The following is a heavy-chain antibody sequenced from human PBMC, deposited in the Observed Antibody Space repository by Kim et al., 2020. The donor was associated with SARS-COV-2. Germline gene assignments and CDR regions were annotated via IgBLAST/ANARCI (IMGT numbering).Heavy chain of an antibody. V-gene: IGHV7-4-1*02. CDR2: INTNTGNP. CDR3: ARDRPGLTVVVDGLNWFDP. CDR1: GYTFTSYA. J-gene: IGHJ5*02. Sequence: ASVKVSCKASGYTFTSYAMNWVRQAPGQGLEWMGWINTNTGNPTYAQGFTGRFVFSLDTSVSTAYLQISSLKAEDTAVYYCARDRPGLTVVVDGLNWFDPWGQGTLVTVSS. D-gene: IGHD2-15*01.